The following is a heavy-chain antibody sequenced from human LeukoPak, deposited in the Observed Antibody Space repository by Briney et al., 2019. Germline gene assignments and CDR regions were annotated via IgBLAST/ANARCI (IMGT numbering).Heavy chain of an antibody. CDR3: AGGSGSYYIFDY. CDR2: IWYDGSNK. CDR1: GFTFSTYG. V-gene: IGHV3-33*01. Sequence: GGSLRLSCAASGFTFSTYGIHWVRQAPGKGLEWVALIWYDGSNKYYADSVKGRFTISRDNSKNTLYLQMNSLRAEYTAVYYCAGGSGSYYIFDYWGQGTLVTVSS. J-gene: IGHJ4*02. D-gene: IGHD1-26*01.